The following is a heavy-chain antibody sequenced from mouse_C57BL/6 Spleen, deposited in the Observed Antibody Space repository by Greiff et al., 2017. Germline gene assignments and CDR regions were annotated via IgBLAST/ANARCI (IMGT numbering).Heavy chain of an antibody. CDR2: ISYSGST. CDR1: GYSITSDY. J-gene: IGHJ4*01. V-gene: IGHV3-8*01. D-gene: IGHD1-3*01. CDR3: ARRELYYAMDY. Sequence: EVQLQQSGPGLAKPSQTLSLTCSVTGYSITSDYWHWIRKFPGHKLEYMGYISYSGSTYYNPSLKSRISITRDTSKNQYYLQLNSVTTEDTATYYCARRELYYAMDYWGQGTSVTVSS.